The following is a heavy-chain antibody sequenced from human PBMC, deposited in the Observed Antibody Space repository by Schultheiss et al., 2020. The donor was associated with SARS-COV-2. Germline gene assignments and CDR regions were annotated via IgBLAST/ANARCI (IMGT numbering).Heavy chain of an antibody. V-gene: IGHV3-23*01. D-gene: IGHD6-19*01. CDR1: GFTFSSYA. J-gene: IGHJ5*02. CDR3: ATLPGIPVAGTESTAS. CDR2: ISGSGGST. Sequence: GGSLRLSCAASGFTFSSYAMSWVRQAPGKGLEWVSAISGSGGSTYYADSVKGRFTISRDNSKNTLYLQMNSLRAEDTAVYYCATLPGIPVAGTESTASWGQGTLVTVSS.